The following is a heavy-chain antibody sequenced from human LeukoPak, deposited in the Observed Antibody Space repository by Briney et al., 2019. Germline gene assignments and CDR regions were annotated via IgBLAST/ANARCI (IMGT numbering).Heavy chain of an antibody. Sequence: GGSLILSCAASGFTFSSYAMSWVRQAPGKGLEWVSAISGSGGSTYYADSVKGRFTISRDNSKNTLYLQMNSLRAEDTAVYYCAKDPSGALGAFDIWGQGTMVTVSS. D-gene: IGHD7-27*01. V-gene: IGHV3-23*01. CDR3: AKDPSGALGAFDI. CDR2: ISGSGGST. CDR1: GFTFSSYA. J-gene: IGHJ3*02.